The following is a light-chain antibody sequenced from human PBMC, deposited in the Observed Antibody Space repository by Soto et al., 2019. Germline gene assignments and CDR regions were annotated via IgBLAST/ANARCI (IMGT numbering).Light chain of an antibody. CDR3: QQYNTWPPIT. J-gene: IGKJ5*01. V-gene: IGKV3-15*01. Sequence: EIVMTQSPATLSVSPGERSTLSCRASQSVSSNLAWYQQTPGQAPRLLIYGASTRATGIPTGFSGSGSGTHFTLTHTSLQSEDFAVYYCQQYNTWPPITFGQGTRQEIK. CDR1: QSVSSN. CDR2: GAS.